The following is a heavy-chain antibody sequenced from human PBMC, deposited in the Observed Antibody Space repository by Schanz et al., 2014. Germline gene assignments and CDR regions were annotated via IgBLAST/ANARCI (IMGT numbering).Heavy chain of an antibody. Sequence: EVQLVESGGGLVKPGGSLRLSCAGTGFTFSRYNMNWVRQAPGKGLEWVSGISSSGSTYYADSVKGRFTISRDNSKNTLYLQMNSLRDEDTAMYYCARRVPYSFGLDVWGQGTLVTVSS. CDR1: GFTFSRYN. J-gene: IGHJ4*02. V-gene: IGHV3-21*04. CDR3: ARRVPYSFGLDV. CDR2: ISSSGST. D-gene: IGHD2-15*01.